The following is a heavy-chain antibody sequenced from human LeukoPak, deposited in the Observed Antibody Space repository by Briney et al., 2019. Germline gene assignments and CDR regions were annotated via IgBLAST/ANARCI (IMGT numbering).Heavy chain of an antibody. CDR3: ARGRVYCTGVSCDIDY. D-gene: IGHD2-8*02. CDR2: IISRGDTT. J-gene: IGHJ4*02. V-gene: IGHV3-48*04. CDR1: GFTFNTYS. Sequence: PGGSLRLSCAASGFTFNTYSMNWVRQAPGKGLEWVSNIISRGDTTHYAASVKGRFTISRDNAKNSVFLHLNSLRGDDTAVYYCARGRVYCTGVSCDIDYWGQGTLVTVSS.